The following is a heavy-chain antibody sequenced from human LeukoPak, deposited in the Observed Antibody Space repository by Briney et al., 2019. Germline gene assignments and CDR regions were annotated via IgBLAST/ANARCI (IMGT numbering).Heavy chain of an antibody. D-gene: IGHD2-15*01. Sequence: SETLSLTCAVYGGSFSGNHWSWIRQPPGKGLEWIGEINHSGSTNYNPSLKSRVTISVDTSKNQFSLKLSSVTAADTAVYYCARGRFGRSPTGDVWGKGTTVTVSS. CDR3: ARGRFGRSPTGDV. V-gene: IGHV4-34*01. CDR1: GGSFSGNH. CDR2: INHSGST. J-gene: IGHJ6*04.